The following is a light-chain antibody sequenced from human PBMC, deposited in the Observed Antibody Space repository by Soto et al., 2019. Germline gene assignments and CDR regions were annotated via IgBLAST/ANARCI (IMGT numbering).Light chain of an antibody. CDR2: AAS. V-gene: IGKV1-9*01. CDR3: QQYNSYPWT. Sequence: QMTQSPSSLSASVGDRVTITCRASQGISSYLAWYQQKPGKAPKLLIYAASTLQSGVPSRFSGSGSGTEFTLTISSLQPDDFATYYCQQYNSYPWTFGQGTKVDIK. J-gene: IGKJ1*01. CDR1: QGISSY.